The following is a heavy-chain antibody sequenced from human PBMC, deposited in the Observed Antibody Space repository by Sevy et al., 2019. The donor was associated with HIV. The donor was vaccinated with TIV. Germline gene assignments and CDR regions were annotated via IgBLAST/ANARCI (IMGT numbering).Heavy chain of an antibody. CDR1: GFTFNFHG. CDR3: ARETDNSASWLDP. CDR2: IWHDGSNK. V-gene: IGHV3-33*01. Sequence: GGSLRLSCAASGFTFNFHGMHWVRQAPGKGLEWVAFIWHDGSNKYMADSVKGRFTISRDNSKNTLFLQMNSLKVEDTAVYYCARETDNSASWLDPWGQGTLVTVSS. D-gene: IGHD4-4*01. J-gene: IGHJ5*02.